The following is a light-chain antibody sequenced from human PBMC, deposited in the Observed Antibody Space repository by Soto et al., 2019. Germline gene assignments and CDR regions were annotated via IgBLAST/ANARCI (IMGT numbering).Light chain of an antibody. CDR3: QQYNDWPLT. Sequence: EIVLTQSPGTLSLSPGEGATLSCRASQSVSSNLAWYQEKPGQAPSLLIYGAFTRATGIPARFSGTGSGTEFTLTISSLQSEDIALYYCQQYNDWPLTFGQGTKVDIK. CDR2: GAF. J-gene: IGKJ1*01. CDR1: QSVSSN. V-gene: IGKV3-15*01.